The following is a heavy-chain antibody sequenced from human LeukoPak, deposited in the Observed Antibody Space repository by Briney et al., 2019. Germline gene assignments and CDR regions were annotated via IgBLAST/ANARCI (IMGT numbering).Heavy chain of an antibody. CDR3: ARPKNRENYWRAFDI. CDR2: IKQDGNEK. J-gene: IGHJ3*02. Sequence: GGSLRLSCVASGFTFSDYWMTWVRQAPGTGLEWVANIKQDGNEKHYVDSVKGRFTISRDNAKNSLHLQMDNLRAEDTAVYYCARPKNRENYWRAFDIWGQGTMVTVSS. V-gene: IGHV3-7*03. CDR1: GFTFSDYW. D-gene: IGHD1-7*01.